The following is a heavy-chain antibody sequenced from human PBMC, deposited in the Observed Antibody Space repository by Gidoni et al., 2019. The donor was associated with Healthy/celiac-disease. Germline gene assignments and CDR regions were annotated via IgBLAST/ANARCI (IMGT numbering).Heavy chain of an antibody. CDR3: ARDPYSGYGEGNWFDP. V-gene: IGHV6-1*01. J-gene: IGHJ5*02. CDR2: TFYRSKWYN. D-gene: IGHD5-12*01. Sequence: QVQLQQSGPRLVKPSQTLALPCAISGDSASSNSATWNWIRHSPSRGLAWLGRTFYRSKWYNDYAVSVKSRITINPDTSKNHFSLQLHSVTPEDTAVYYCARDPYSGYGEGNWFDPWGQGTLVTVSS. CDR1: GDSASSNSAT.